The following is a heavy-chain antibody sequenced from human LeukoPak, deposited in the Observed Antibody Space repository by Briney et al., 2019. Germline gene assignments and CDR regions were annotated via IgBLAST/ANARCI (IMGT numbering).Heavy chain of an antibody. J-gene: IGHJ4*02. D-gene: IGHD3-22*01. CDR2: ISGSGGST. CDR1: GFTFSSYA. V-gene: IGHV3-23*01. Sequence: PGGSLRLSCAASGFTFSSYAMSWVRQAPGKGLEWVSAISGSGGSTYYADSVKGRFTISRDNSKNTLYLQMNSLRAEDTAVYYCAKVPFRYDSSGPLDYWGQGTLVTVSS. CDR3: AKVPFRYDSSGPLDY.